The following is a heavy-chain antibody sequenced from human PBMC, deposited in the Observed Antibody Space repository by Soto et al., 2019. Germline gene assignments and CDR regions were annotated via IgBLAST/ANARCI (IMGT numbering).Heavy chain of an antibody. CDR1: GYTFTSYA. J-gene: IGHJ4*02. CDR3: ARNIVVVVAATQGVFDY. Sequence: ASVKVSCKASGYTFTSYAMNWVRQAPGQGLEWMGWINTNTGNPTYAQGFTGRFVFSLDTSVSTAYLQISSLKAEDTAVYYCARNIVVVVAATQGVFDYWGQGTLVTVSS. V-gene: IGHV7-4-1*02. D-gene: IGHD2-15*01. CDR2: INTNTGNP.